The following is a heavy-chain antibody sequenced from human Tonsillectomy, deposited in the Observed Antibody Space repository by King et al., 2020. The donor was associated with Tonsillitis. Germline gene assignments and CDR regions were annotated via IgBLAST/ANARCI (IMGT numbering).Heavy chain of an antibody. Sequence: QLVESGGGVVQPGRSLRLSCAASRFTFSSYCMDWVRQAPGKGLEWVAVIWYDGSSKYYVDSVKGRFTISRDNSKNTLCLQMNSLRAEETAVYYCARAGKGGVFDYWGQGALVTVSS. D-gene: IGHD4-23*01. CDR3: ARAGKGGVFDY. CDR1: RFTFSSYC. CDR2: IWYDGSSK. J-gene: IGHJ4*02. V-gene: IGHV3-33*01.